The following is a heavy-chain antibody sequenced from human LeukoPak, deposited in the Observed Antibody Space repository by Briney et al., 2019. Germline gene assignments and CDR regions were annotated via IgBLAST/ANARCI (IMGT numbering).Heavy chain of an antibody. D-gene: IGHD1-26*01. Sequence: ASVKVSCKASGGTFSSYAISWVRQAPGRGLEWMGRIIPIFGTANYAQKFQGRVTITTDESTSTAYMKLSSLRSEDTAVYYCAGEPIVGATTEFYFDYWGQGTLVTVSS. CDR2: IIPIFGTA. J-gene: IGHJ4*02. V-gene: IGHV1-69*05. CDR3: AGEPIVGATTEFYFDY. CDR1: GGTFSSYA.